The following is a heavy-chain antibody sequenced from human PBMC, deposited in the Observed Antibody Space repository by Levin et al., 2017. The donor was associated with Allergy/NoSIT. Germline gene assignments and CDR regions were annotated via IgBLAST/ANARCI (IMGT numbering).Heavy chain of an antibody. V-gene: IGHV4-59*08. D-gene: IGHD2-15*01. CDR1: GGSISSYY. Sequence: PSETLSLTCTVSGGSISSYYWSWIRQPPGKGLEWIGYIYYSGSTNYNPSLKSRVTISVDTSKNQFSLKLNSVTAADTAVYYCARRSGYYYYYGMDVWGQGTTVTVSS. CDR2: IYYSGST. CDR3: ARRSGYYYYYGMDV. J-gene: IGHJ6*02.